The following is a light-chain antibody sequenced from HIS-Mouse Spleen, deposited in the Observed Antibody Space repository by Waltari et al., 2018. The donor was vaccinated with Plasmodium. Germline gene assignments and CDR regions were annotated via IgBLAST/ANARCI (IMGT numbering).Light chain of an antibody. CDR2: LGS. J-gene: IGKJ5*01. CDR1: QSLLHSNGYNY. Sequence: DIVMTQSPLSLPVPPREPASISCRSSQSLLHSNGYNYLDWYLQKPGQSPQLLIYLGSNRASGVPDRFSGSGSGTDFTLKISRVEAEDVGVYYCMQALQTPITFGQGTRLEIK. CDR3: MQALQTPIT. V-gene: IGKV2-28*01.